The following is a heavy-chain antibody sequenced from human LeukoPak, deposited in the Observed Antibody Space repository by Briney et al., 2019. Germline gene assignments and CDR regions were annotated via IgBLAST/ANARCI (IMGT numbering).Heavy chain of an antibody. CDR1: GFTFSSYA. CDR2: ISGSGGST. CDR3: ARISGAVGAFDI. D-gene: IGHD1-26*01. J-gene: IGHJ3*02. Sequence: PGGSLRLSCAASGFTFSSYAMSWVRQAPGKGLEWVSAISGSGGSTYYADSVKGRFTISRDNSKNTLYLQMNSLRAEDTAVYYCARISGAVGAFDIWGQGTMVTVSS. V-gene: IGHV3-23*01.